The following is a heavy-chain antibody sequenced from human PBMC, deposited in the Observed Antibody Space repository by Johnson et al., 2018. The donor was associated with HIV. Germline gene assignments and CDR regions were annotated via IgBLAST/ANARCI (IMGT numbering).Heavy chain of an antibody. D-gene: IGHD2/OR15-2a*01. Sequence: QVQLVESGGGVVQPGRSLRLSCAASGFTFSSYGMHWVRQAPGKGLEWVAVIWYDGSNKYYADSVKGRFTISRDNSKNTLYLQMNSLRAEDTAVYYCARDSVIGGIELSRPDAFDIWGQGTMVTVSS. CDR2: IWYDGSNK. J-gene: IGHJ3*02. V-gene: IGHV3-30*19. CDR1: GFTFSSYG. CDR3: ARDSVIGGIELSRPDAFDI.